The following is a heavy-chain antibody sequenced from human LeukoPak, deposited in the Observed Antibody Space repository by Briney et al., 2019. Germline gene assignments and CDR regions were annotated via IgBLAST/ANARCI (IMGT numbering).Heavy chain of an antibody. J-gene: IGHJ3*02. CDR1: GFTFSGYG. CDR2: IRYDGSNK. V-gene: IGHV3-30*02. Sequence: GGSLRLSCAASGFTFSGYGMHWVRQAPGKGLEWVAFIRYDGSNKYYADSVKGRFTISRDNSKNTLYLQMNSLRAEDTAVYYCARAPSYYSPAFDIWGQGTMVTVSS. CDR3: ARAPSYYSPAFDI. D-gene: IGHD2-21*01.